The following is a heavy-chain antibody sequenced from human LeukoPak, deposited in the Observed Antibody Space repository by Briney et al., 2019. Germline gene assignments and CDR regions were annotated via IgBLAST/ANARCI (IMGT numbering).Heavy chain of an antibody. D-gene: IGHD2-2*01. CDR1: GGTFSNYA. V-gene: IGHV1-69*01. CDR3: ARDCSSTSCYDQYYYYGMDV. CDR2: IIPIFGTA. Sequence: ASVKVSCKASGGTFSNYAISWVRQAPGQGLEWMGGIIPIFGTANYAQKFQGRVTITADESTSTAYMELSSLRSEDTAVYYCARDCSSTSCYDQYYYYGMDVWGQGTTVTVSS. J-gene: IGHJ6*02.